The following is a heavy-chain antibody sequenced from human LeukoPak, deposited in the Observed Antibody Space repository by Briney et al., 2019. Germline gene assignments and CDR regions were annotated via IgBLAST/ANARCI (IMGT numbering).Heavy chain of an antibody. J-gene: IGHJ3*02. CDR3: TTNFHGDYDDAFDI. D-gene: IGHD4-17*01. CDR2: IKSKTDGGTT. CDR1: GFTFSNAW. Sequence: KTGGSLRLSCAASGFTFSNAWMSWVRQAPGKGLEWVGRIKSKTDGGTTDYAAPVKGRFTISRDDSKNTLYLQMNSLKTEDTAVYYCTTNFHGDYDDAFDIWGQGTMDTVSS. V-gene: IGHV3-15*01.